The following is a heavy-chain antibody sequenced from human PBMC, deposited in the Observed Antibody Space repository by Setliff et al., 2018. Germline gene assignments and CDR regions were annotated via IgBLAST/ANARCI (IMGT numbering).Heavy chain of an antibody. CDR3: VRSSPRGSTAGYWYFDL. D-gene: IGHD6-13*01. Sequence: SETLSLTCAVYGGPFSGYTWNWIRQPPGKGLEWIGAINHGGSTTYSPSLKTRVTISVDTSKSQLSLRLASVTAADTAEYYCVRSSPRGSTAGYWYFDLWGRGTLVTVSS. V-gene: IGHV4-34*01. CDR1: GGPFSGYT. J-gene: IGHJ2*01. CDR2: INHGGST.